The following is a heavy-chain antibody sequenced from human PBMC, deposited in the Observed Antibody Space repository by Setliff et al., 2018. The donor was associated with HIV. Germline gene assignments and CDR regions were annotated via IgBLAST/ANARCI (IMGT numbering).Heavy chain of an antibody. CDR2: SNPNSGGT. J-gene: IGHJ4*02. D-gene: IGHD5-18*01. Sequence: ASVKVSCKTSGYTFSAYYIHWVRQAPGQVLEWMGRSNPNSGGTKYAQKFQGRVTMTRDTSISTAYMELSRLRSDDTAVYYCARHSIYSYGYPYFDYWGQGTLVTVSS. V-gene: IGHV1-2*06. CDR1: GYTFSAYY. CDR3: ARHSIYSYGYPYFDY.